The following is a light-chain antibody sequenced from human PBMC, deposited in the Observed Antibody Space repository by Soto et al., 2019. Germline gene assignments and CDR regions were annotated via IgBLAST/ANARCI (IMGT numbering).Light chain of an antibody. Sequence: YVLTQPASVSGYPAQSTTTSRNGISSDVGSYNHVSWYQQHPGKAPKLMIYEGSERPSGVSNRFSASKSGNTASLTISGLQAEDEADYYCCSYARSTFYALASGTRV. CDR1: SSDVGSYNH. V-gene: IGLV2-23*01. CDR2: EGS. J-gene: IGLJ1*01. CDR3: CSYARSTFYA.